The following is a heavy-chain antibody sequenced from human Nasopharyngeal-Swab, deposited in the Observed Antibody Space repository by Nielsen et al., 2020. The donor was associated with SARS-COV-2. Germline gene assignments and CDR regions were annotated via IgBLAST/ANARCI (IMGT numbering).Heavy chain of an antibody. J-gene: IGHJ4*02. CDR1: GYSISSGYY. V-gene: IGHV4-38-2*02. CDR2: INHSGST. CDR3: ARGGIAVAQQGWDY. D-gene: IGHD6-19*01. Sequence: SETLSLTCTVSGYSISSGYYWGWIRQPPGKGLEWIGEINHSGSTNYNPSLKSRVTISVDTSKNQFSLKLSSVTAADTAVYYCARGGIAVAQQGWDYWGQGTLVTVSS.